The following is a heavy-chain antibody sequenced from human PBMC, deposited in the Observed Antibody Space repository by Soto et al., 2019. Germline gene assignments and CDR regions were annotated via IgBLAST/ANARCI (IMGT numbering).Heavy chain of an antibody. V-gene: IGHV3-7*01. CDR1: GFTFSAFW. CDR2: INGDGSEK. D-gene: IGHD3-10*01. Sequence: EVHVVEYGGGLVQPGGSLKLSCAASGFTFSAFWMNWVRQAPGKGLEWVANINGDGSEKYYVDSVKGRFTISRDSAKNRLYLEMNSLRAEDTALYYCAAGFPPDYWGQVTLVTVSS. J-gene: IGHJ4*02. CDR3: AAGFPPDY.